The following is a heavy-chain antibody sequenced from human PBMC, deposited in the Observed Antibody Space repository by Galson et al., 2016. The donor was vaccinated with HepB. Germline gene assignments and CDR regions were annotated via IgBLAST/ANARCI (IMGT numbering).Heavy chain of an antibody. D-gene: IGHD2-2*01. Sequence: SVKVSCKASGYTFSSYGISWVRQAPGQGLEWMGWISSYNGNTNYAQKLQGRVTMTADTSTSTAYMELRSLRSDDTAVYYCAINECSSTSCYHGVDYWGQGTLVTVSS. J-gene: IGHJ4*02. CDR1: GYTFSSYG. V-gene: IGHV1-18*01. CDR3: AINECSSTSCYHGVDY. CDR2: ISSYNGNT.